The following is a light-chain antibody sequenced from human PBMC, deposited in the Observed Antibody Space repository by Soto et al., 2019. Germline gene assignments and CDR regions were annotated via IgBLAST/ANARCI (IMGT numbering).Light chain of an antibody. CDR3: QHRSDGAGS. CDR1: QTFSNSF. V-gene: IGKV3D-20*02. Sequence: VFLTQYHGTLALSPGWRATLSCRASQTFSNSFLSWFQQIPGQAPRLLIYGASMRATGIPDRFSGSGSGTDYTGTLSRHECEAFAVYYYQHRSDGAGSIGLGTRLEIK. J-gene: IGKJ5*01. CDR2: GAS.